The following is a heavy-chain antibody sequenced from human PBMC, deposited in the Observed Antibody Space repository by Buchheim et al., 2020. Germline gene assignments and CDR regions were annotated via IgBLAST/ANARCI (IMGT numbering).Heavy chain of an antibody. D-gene: IGHD2-2*01. J-gene: IGHJ6*02. CDR2: MNPNSGNT. V-gene: IGHV1-8*01. CDR1: GYTFTSYD. CDR3: ARVPVVPAAWGYYYYGMDV. Sequence: QVQLVQSGAEVKKPGASVKVSCKASGYTFTSYDINWVRQATGQGLEWMGWMNPNSGNTGYAQKFQGRVTKTRNTSISTAYMELSSLRSEDTAVYYCARVPVVPAAWGYYYYGMDVWGQGTT.